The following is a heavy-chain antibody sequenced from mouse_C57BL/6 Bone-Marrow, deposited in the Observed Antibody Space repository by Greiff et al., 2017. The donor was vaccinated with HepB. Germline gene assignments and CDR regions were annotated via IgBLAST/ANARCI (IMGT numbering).Heavy chain of an antibody. CDR1: GFTFSSYG. CDR3: ARHETAQAPFAY. CDR2: ISSGGSYT. Sequence: EVKLMESGGDLVKPGGSLKLSCAASGFTFSSYGMSWVRQTPDKRLEWVANISSGGSYTYYPDSVKGRFTISRDNAKNTLYLQMSSLKSEDTAMYYCARHETAQAPFAYWGQGTLVTVSA. D-gene: IGHD3-2*02. J-gene: IGHJ3*01. V-gene: IGHV5-6*01.